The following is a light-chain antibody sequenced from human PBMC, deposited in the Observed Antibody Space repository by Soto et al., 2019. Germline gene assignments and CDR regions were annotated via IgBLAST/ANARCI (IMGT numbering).Light chain of an antibody. V-gene: IGKV1D-12*01. J-gene: IGKJ4*01. CDR3: QQTDTFPLS. Sequence: DIQMTQSPSSVPASVGDRGTMTCRASRGIRNWLAWYQQTTGKATQLMIFAESSMQSGIPSTLSGRGSGKEFTITIDSLQPEDFATYYCQQTDTFPLSFGGGTKVDIK. CDR2: AES. CDR1: RGIRNW.